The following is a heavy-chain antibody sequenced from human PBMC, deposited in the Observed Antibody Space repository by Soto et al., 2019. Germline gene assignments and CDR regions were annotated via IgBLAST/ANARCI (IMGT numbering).Heavy chain of an antibody. J-gene: IGHJ6*02. V-gene: IGHV4-59*01. Sequence: SETLSLTCTVSGGSISSYYWSWIRQPPRKGLEWIGYIYYSGSTNYNPSLKSRVTISVDTSKNQFSLKLSSVTAADTAVYYCARAGYSGSYQGYYYYGMDVWGQGTTVTVSS. CDR3: ARAGYSGSYQGYYYYGMDV. CDR2: IYYSGST. CDR1: GGSISSYY. D-gene: IGHD3-10*01.